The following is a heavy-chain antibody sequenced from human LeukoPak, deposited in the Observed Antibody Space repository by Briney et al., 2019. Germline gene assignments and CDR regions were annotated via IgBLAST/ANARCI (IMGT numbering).Heavy chain of an antibody. V-gene: IGHV3-30*03. CDR1: GFTFSSYW. Sequence: PGGSLRLSCAASGFTFSSYWMHWVRQAPGKGLEWVAVISYDGSNKYYADSVKGRFTISRDNSKNTLYLQMNSLRAEDTAVYYCARGNSIVVVITPLDYWGQGTLVTVSS. J-gene: IGHJ4*02. CDR2: ISYDGSNK. CDR3: ARGNSIVVVITPLDY. D-gene: IGHD3-22*01.